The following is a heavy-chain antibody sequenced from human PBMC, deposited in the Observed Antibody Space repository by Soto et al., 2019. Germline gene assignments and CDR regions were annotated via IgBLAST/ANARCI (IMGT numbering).Heavy chain of an antibody. CDR2: ISSSSSTI. J-gene: IGHJ4*02. D-gene: IGHD3-3*01. CDR3: ARSSPHYDFWSGYSVFDY. V-gene: IGHV3-48*02. CDR1: GFTFSSYS. Sequence: PVGSLRLSCAASGFTFSSYSMNWVRQAPGKGLEWVSYISSSSSTIYYADSVKGRFTISRDNAKNSLYLQMNSLRDKDTAVYYCARSSPHYDFWSGYSVFDYWGQGTLVTVSS.